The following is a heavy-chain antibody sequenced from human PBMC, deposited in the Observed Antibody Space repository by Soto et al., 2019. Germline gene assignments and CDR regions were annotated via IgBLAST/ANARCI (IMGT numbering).Heavy chain of an antibody. CDR1: GYSFTSYW. Sequence: PGASLKISCKGSGYSFTSYWISWVRQMPGKGLEWMGRIDPSDSYTNHSPSFQGHVTISADKSISTAYLQGSSLKASDTAMYYCARPGYSSSSGPFYYYGMDVWGQGTTVTVSS. CDR3: ARPGYSSSSGPFYYYGMDV. J-gene: IGHJ6*02. D-gene: IGHD6-6*01. CDR2: IDPSDSYT. V-gene: IGHV5-10-1*01.